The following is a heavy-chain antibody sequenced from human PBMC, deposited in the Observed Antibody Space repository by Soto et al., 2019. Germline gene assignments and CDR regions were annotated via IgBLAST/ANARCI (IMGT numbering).Heavy chain of an antibody. CDR2: INQSGST. CDR3: AGELYGDYWEYSY. CDR1: GGSFSGYY. J-gene: IGHJ4*02. D-gene: IGHD4-17*01. V-gene: IGHV4-34*01. Sequence: QVQLQQWGAGLLKPSETLSLTCAVYGGSFSGYYWSWIRQPPGKGLEWIGEINQSGSTNYNPSLKSRVTISVDTSKNQFSLKLSSVTAADTAVYYCAGELYGDYWEYSYWGQGTLVTVSS.